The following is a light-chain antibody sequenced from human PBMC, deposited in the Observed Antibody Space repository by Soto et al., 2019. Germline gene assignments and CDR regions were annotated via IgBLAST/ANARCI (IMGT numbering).Light chain of an antibody. Sequence: QSALTQHASVSGSPGQSITISCTGTSGDVGSYDLVSWYQHHPGKAPKLMIYEGSKRPSGVSDRFSGSKSGNTASLTISGLQAEDEADYYCCSYAGSSTVLFGGGTKLTVL. CDR1: SGDVGSYDL. CDR2: EGS. V-gene: IGLV2-23*01. CDR3: CSYAGSSTVL. J-gene: IGLJ2*01.